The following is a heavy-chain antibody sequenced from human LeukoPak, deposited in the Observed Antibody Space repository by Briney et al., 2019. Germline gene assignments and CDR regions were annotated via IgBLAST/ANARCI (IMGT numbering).Heavy chain of an antibody. CDR3: AKDERGSITIFGVVISYFDY. CDR1: GFTFSSYA. CDR2: ISGSGGST. V-gene: IGHV3-23*01. Sequence: GGSLRLSCAASGFTFSSYAVSWVRQAPGKGLEWVSAISGSGGSTYYADSVKGRFTISRDNSKNTLYLQMNSLRAEDTAVYYCAKDERGSITIFGVVISYFDYWGQGTLVTVSS. J-gene: IGHJ4*02. D-gene: IGHD3-3*01.